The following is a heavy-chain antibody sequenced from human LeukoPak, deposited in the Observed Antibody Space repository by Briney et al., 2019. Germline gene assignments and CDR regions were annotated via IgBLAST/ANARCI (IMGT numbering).Heavy chain of an antibody. J-gene: IGHJ4*02. CDR1: GYSFADYY. D-gene: IGHD4-17*01. CDR2: INPNSGGT. Sequence: ASVKVSCEASGYSFADYYMHWVREAPGQGREWMGWINPNSGGTNYAQKFQGRVTMTRDTSISTAYMELSRLRSDDTAVYYCASDPYINGDYAGWGQGTLVTVSS. CDR3: ASDPYINGDYAG. V-gene: IGHV1-2*02.